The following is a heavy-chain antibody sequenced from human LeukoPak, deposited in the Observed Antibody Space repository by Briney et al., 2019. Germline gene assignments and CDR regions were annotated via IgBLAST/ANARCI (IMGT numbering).Heavy chain of an antibody. D-gene: IGHD3-3*01. CDR3: ARQRVVIILGGFDY. CDR1: GGSLSGYY. CDR2: IYYSGST. V-gene: IGHV4-39*01. J-gene: IGHJ4*02. Sequence: SETLSLTCTVYGGSLSGYYWSWIRQPPGKGLGWIGSIYYSGSTYYNPSLKSRVTISVDTSKNQFSLKLSSVTAADTAVYYCARQRVVIILGGFDYWGQGTLVTVSS.